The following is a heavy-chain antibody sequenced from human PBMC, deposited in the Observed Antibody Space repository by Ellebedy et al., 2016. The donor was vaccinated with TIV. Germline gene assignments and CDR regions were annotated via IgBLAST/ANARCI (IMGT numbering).Heavy chain of an antibody. V-gene: IGHV3-23*01. CDR2: INGGGGAT. CDR1: GFTFRTYS. J-gene: IGHJ4*02. D-gene: IGHD1-7*01. Sequence: GESLKISCAASGFTFRTYSMNWVRQAPGKGLEWVSRINGGGGATFYADSVKGRFTISRDNSNNHLYLQMNSLRPEDTALYYCEKPDRIEGTPVWGRGTLVTVSS. CDR3: EKPDRIEGTPV.